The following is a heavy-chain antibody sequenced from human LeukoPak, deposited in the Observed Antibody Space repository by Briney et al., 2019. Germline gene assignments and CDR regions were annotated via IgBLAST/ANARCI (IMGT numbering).Heavy chain of an antibody. Sequence: PSETLSLTCAVYGGSFSGYYWSWIRQPPGKGLEWIGEINHSGSTDYNPSLKSRVTISVDTSKNQFSLKLSSVTAADTAVYYCARGCSSTSCYIDYWGQGTLVTVSS. J-gene: IGHJ4*02. CDR2: INHSGST. D-gene: IGHD2-2*02. CDR1: GGSFSGYY. V-gene: IGHV4-34*01. CDR3: ARGCSSTSCYIDY.